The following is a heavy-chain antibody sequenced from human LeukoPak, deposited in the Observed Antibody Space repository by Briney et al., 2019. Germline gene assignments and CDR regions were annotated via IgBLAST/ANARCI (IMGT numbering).Heavy chain of an antibody. V-gene: IGHV3-9*01. D-gene: IGHD6-19*01. CDR2: ISWNSGTM. Sequence: GRSLRLSCAASGFSLDDYAMHWVRQAPGKGLEWVSGISWNSGTMGYADSVKGRFTISRDTSKNTLYLQMNSLRAEDTAVYYCASRSGWAGDDYWGQGTLVTVSS. CDR3: ASRSGWAGDDY. CDR1: GFSLDDYA. J-gene: IGHJ4*02.